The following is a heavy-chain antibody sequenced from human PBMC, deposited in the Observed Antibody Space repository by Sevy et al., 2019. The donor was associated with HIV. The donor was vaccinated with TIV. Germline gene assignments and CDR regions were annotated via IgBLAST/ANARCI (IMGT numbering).Heavy chain of an antibody. D-gene: IGHD1-26*01. V-gene: IGHV4-39*01. CDR2: IYYRGST. J-gene: IGHJ6*02. CDR3: ARHNRIGIVGATTYYYYGMDV. Sequence: SETLSLTCTVSGGSISSSSYYWGWIRQPPGKGLEWIGTIYYRGSTYYNPSLKSRVTISVDTSKNQFSLKLSSVTAADTAVYYCARHNRIGIVGATTYYYYGMDVWGQGTTVTVSS. CDR1: GGSISSSSYY.